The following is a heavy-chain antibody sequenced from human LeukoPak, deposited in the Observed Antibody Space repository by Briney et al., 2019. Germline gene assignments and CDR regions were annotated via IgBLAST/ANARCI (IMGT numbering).Heavy chain of an antibody. D-gene: IGHD3-3*01. J-gene: IGHJ4*02. V-gene: IGHV4-39*01. CDR1: GGSISSSSYY. Sequence: PLETLSLTCTVSGGSISSSSYYWGWIRQPPGKGLEWIGSIYYSGSTYYNPSLKSRVTISVDTSKNQFSLKLSSVTAADTAVYYCASRITIFGVVIDYWGQGTLVTVSS. CDR2: IYYSGST. CDR3: ASRITIFGVVIDY.